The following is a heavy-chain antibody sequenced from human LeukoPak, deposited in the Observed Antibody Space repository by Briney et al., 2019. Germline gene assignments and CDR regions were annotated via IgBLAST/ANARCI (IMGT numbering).Heavy chain of an antibody. D-gene: IGHD3-22*01. CDR3: AKDPTDFDSSGQTYFDY. CDR2: IYSGGST. V-gene: IGHV3-53*01. CDR1: GFTVSSNY. J-gene: IGHJ4*02. Sequence: GGSLRLSCAASGFTVSSNYMSWVRQAPGKGLEWVSVIYSGGSTFYADSVKGRFTISRDNSKNTLYLQMNSLKAEDTAIYYCAKDPTDFDSSGQTYFDYWGQGTLVTVSS.